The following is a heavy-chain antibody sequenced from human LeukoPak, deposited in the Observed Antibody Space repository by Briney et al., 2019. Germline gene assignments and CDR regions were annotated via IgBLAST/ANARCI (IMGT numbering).Heavy chain of an antibody. CDR1: GDSISSSSYY. Sequence: SETLSLTCTVSGDSISSSSYYWGWIRQPPGKGLEWIGSIYYSGSTYYNPSLESRVTISVDTSKNQFSLKLSSVTAADTAVYYCARLVMSWSGSYYIDYWGQGTLVTVSP. CDR3: ARLVMSWSGSYYIDY. J-gene: IGHJ4*02. D-gene: IGHD3-10*01. V-gene: IGHV4-39*07. CDR2: IYYSGST.